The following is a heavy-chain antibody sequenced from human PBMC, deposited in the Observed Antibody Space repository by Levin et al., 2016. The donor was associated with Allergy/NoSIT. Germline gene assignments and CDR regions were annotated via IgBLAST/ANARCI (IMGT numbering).Heavy chain of an antibody. CDR1: GFTFSHYV. J-gene: IGHJ6*03. CDR2: ITKTGSNM. Sequence: GESLKISCGGSGFTFSHYVLHWVRQAPGKGLEWISSITKTGSNMHYAGSMRGRLIISRDNANNSLFLHMSGLRVEDTAVYYCAREAQYYDLSPTYMDVWGKGATVSVSS. V-gene: IGHV3-21*06. D-gene: IGHD3-3*01. CDR3: AREAQYYDLSPTYMDV.